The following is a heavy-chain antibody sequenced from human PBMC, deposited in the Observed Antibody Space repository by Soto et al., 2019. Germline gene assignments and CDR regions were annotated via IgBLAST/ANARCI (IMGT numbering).Heavy chain of an antibody. CDR3: ARYNPYAIDY. CDR1: GTSISSYY. Sequence: PSETLSLTCTDSGTSISSYYWSWIRQPPGKGLEWIANIHYSGTTNYNPSLASRVTLSVDTSKNQFSLKMTSVTAADRAMYFCARYNPYAIDYWGRGTLVTVSS. J-gene: IGHJ4*02. CDR2: IHYSGTT. V-gene: IGHV4-59*01. D-gene: IGHD2-8*01.